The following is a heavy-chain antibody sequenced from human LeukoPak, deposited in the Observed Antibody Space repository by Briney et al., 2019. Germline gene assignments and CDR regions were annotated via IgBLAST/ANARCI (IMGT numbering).Heavy chain of an antibody. Sequence: ASVKVSCKASGYTFTSYGISWVRQAPGQGLEWMGWISAYNGNTNYAQKLQGRVTMTTDTSTSTAYMELRSLRSDDTAVYYCARAARIVATTRYYYYYYMDVWGKGTTVTVSS. CDR1: GYTFTSYG. CDR2: ISAYNGNT. J-gene: IGHJ6*03. D-gene: IGHD5-12*01. CDR3: ARAARIVATTRYYYYYYMDV. V-gene: IGHV1-18*01.